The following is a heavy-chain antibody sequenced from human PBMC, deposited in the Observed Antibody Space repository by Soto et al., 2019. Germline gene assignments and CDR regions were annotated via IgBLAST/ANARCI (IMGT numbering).Heavy chain of an antibody. Sequence: VGSLRLSCAASGFTFSSYSMNWVRQAPGKGLEWVSYISSSSSTIYYADSVKGRFTISRDNAKNSLYLQMNSLRDEDTAVYYCAGWIQLWLDPDGMDVWGQGTTVTVSS. CDR3: AGWIQLWLDPDGMDV. D-gene: IGHD5-18*01. V-gene: IGHV3-48*02. CDR1: GFTFSSYS. J-gene: IGHJ6*02. CDR2: ISSSSSTI.